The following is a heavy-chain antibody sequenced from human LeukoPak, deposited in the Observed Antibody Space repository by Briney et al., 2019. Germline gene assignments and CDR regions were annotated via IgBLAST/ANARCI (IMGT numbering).Heavy chain of an antibody. D-gene: IGHD1-26*01. CDR2: TTSSGSYI. V-gene: IGHV3-21*01. J-gene: IGHJ6*03. CDR3: ARDPYSGSYSDYYYYMDV. CDR1: AFSFSNYN. Sequence: GGSLRLSCAASAFSFSNYNMNWVRQAPGKGLEWVSSTTSSGSYIYYADSVKGRFTISRDNAKNSLYLQLNSLRAEDTAVYYCARDPYSGSYSDYYYYMDVWGKGTTVTVSS.